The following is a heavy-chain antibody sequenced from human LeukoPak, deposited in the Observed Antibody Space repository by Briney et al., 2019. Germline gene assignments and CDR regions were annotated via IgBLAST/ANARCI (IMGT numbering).Heavy chain of an antibody. J-gene: IGHJ4*02. Sequence: GGSLRLSCAASGFTFSSYAMSWVRQAPGKGLEWVSAISGSGGSTYYADSVKGRFTISRDNSKNTLYLQMNSLRAEDTAVYYCAKDRGLIAAAGRGLDYWGQGTLVTVSS. CDR3: AKDRGLIAAAGRGLDY. V-gene: IGHV3-23*01. CDR2: ISGSGGST. D-gene: IGHD6-13*01. CDR1: GFTFSSYA.